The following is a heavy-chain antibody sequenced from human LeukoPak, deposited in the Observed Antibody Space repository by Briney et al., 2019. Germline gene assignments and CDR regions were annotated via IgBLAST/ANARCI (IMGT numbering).Heavy chain of an antibody. CDR3: AREDYCSSTSCYTNWFDP. CDR1: GYTFTSYG. J-gene: IGHJ5*02. CDR2: ISAYNGNT. Sequence: ASVKVSCMASGYTFTSYGISWVRQAPGQGLEWMGWISAYNGNTNYAQKLQGRVTMTTDTSTSTAYMELRSLRSDDTAVYYCAREDYCSSTSCYTNWFDPWGQGTLVTVSS. D-gene: IGHD2-2*02. V-gene: IGHV1-18*01.